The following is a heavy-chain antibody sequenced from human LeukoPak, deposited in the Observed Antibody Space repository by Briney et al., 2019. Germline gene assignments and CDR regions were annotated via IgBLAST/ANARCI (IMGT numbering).Heavy chain of an antibody. D-gene: IGHD2-2*01. J-gene: IGHJ4*02. CDR2: IVVGSGNT. Sequence: GASVKVSCKASGFTFTSSAVQWVRQARGQRLEWIGWIVVGSGNTNYAQKFQERVTITRDMSTSTAYMELSSLRSEDTAVYYCAAVPPGYCSSTSCYGFDYWGQGTLVTVSS. V-gene: IGHV1-58*01. CDR3: AAVPPGYCSSTSCYGFDY. CDR1: GFTFTSSA.